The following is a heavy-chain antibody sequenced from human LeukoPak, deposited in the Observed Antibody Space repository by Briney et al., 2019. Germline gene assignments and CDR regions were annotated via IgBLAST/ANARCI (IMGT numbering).Heavy chain of an antibody. V-gene: IGHV4-39*07. D-gene: IGHD6-13*01. CDR1: GGSISSSSYY. CDR2: IYYSGST. CDR3: ARDPARSHSSWYRWFDP. Sequence: SEALSLTCTVSGGSISSSSYYWGWIRQPPGKGLGWIGSIYYSGSTYYNPSLKSRVTISVDTSKNQFSLKLSSVTAADTAVYYCARDPARSHSSWYRWFDPWGQGTLVTVSS. J-gene: IGHJ5*02.